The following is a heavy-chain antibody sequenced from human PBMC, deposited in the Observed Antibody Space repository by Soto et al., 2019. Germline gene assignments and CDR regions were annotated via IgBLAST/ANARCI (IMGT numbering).Heavy chain of an antibody. CDR2: TYYRSKWYD. CDR1: GDSVSSNSAA. Sequence: PSQTLSLTCAISGDSVSSNSAAWNWIRQSPSRGLEWLGRTYYRSKWYDDYAVSVKSRITINPDTSKNQFSLQLNSVTPEDTAVYYCARDNPYCSGGSCYNRYFDYWGQGTLVTVSS. V-gene: IGHV6-1*01. D-gene: IGHD2-15*01. CDR3: ARDNPYCSGGSCYNRYFDY. J-gene: IGHJ4*02.